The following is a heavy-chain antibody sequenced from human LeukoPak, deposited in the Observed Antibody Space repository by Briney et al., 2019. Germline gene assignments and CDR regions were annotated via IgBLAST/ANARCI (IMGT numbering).Heavy chain of an antibody. J-gene: IGHJ4*02. V-gene: IGHV1-18*01. CDR2: ISAYNGNT. Sequence: GASVKVSCKASGYTFTSYGISWVRQAPGQGLEWMGWISAYNGNTNYAQKLQGRVTMTTDTSTSTAYTELRSLRSDDTAVYYCARGYCSGGSCYYFDYWGQGTLVTVSS. CDR1: GYTFTSYG. D-gene: IGHD2-15*01. CDR3: ARGYCSGGSCYYFDY.